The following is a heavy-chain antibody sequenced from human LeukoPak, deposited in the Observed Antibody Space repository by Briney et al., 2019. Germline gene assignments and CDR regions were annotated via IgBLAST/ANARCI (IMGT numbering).Heavy chain of an antibody. V-gene: IGHV3-30-3*01. CDR2: ISYDGSNK. D-gene: IGHD3-10*01. J-gene: IGHJ5*02. CDR3: ARDRTGYYGSGSYYMGRFDP. CDR1: GFTFSRYA. Sequence: QSGGSLRLSCAASGFTFSRYAMHWVRQAPGKGLEWVAVISYDGSNKYYADSVKGRFTISRDNSKNTLYLQMNSLRAEDTAVHYCARDRTGYYGSGSYYMGRFDPWGQGTLVTVSS.